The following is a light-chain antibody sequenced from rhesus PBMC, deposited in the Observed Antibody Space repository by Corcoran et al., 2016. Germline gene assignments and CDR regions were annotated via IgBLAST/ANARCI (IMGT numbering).Light chain of an antibody. CDR3: QQGTSNPLT. Sequence: DIQMSQSPSSLSASVGDRVTITCRASQGISSYVNWYQQKPGKAPKRLIYYANSLARGVPSRFSGSGSGTAFTLTVISLQPEDFATYYCQQGTSNPLTFGQGTKVEFK. J-gene: IGKJ1*01. CDR1: QGISSY. V-gene: IGKV1-32*02. CDR2: YAN.